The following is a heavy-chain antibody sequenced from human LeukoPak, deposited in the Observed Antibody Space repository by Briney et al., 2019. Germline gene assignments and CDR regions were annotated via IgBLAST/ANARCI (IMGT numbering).Heavy chain of an antibody. V-gene: IGHV4-38-2*02. CDR2: IYHSGRT. J-gene: IGHJ4*02. CDR1: GYSISSGYY. D-gene: IGHD1-26*01. Sequence: PSETLSLTCTVSGYSISSGYYWGWIRQPPGKGLEWIGSIYHSGRTFYNPSLKSRVTISVDTSKNQFSLKLTSVTAADTAVYYCARDSSGSYGDYFDYWGQGTLVTVSS. CDR3: ARDSSGSYGDYFDY.